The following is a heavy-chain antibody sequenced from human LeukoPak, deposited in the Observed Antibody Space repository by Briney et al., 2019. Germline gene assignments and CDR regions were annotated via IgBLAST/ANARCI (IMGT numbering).Heavy chain of an antibody. J-gene: IGHJ5*02. V-gene: IGHV3-7*01. CDR2: IKEDGSQK. D-gene: IGHD1-26*01. CDR3: LRVLGGRAPGRGFAP. Sequence: GGSLRLSCAASGFTFSNSWMGWVRQAPGKGLEWVASIKEDGSQKYYVDSVKGRFTISRDNAKNSLYVQMNNLRAEDTAVYYCLRVLGGRAPGRGFAPCGQVTLVTVSS. CDR1: GFTFSNSW.